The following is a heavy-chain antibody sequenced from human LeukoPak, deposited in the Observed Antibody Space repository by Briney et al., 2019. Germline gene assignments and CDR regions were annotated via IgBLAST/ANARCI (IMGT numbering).Heavy chain of an antibody. CDR1: GFTFSSYS. J-gene: IGHJ4*02. V-gene: IGHV3-48*01. Sequence: PGGSLRLSCAASGFTFSSYSMNWVRQAPGKGLEWVSYISSSSSTIYYADSVKGRFTISRDNAKNSLYLQMNSLRAEDTAVYYCARENSGSYYDWGQGALVTVSS. CDR2: ISSSSSTI. CDR3: ARENSGSYYD. D-gene: IGHD1-26*01.